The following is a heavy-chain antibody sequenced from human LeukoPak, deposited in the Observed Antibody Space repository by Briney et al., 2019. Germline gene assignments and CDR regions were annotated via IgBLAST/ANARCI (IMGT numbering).Heavy chain of an antibody. J-gene: IGHJ4*02. CDR1: GGSISSYY. Sequence: SETLSLTCTVSGGSISSYYWSWIRQPAGKGLEWIGRIYSSGSTNYNPSLKSRVTMSVDTSKNQFSLKLSSVTAADTAVYYCARAAYDSSGYYYVADYWGQETLVTVSS. CDR3: ARAAYDSSGYYYVADY. V-gene: IGHV4-4*07. D-gene: IGHD3-22*01. CDR2: IYSSGST.